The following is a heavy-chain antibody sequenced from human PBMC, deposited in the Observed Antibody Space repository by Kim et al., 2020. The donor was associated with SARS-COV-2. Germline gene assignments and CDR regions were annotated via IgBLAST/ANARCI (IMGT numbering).Heavy chain of an antibody. J-gene: IGHJ4*02. CDR1: GGSISSGGYS. V-gene: IGHV4-30-2*01. CDR3: AGGREMATIYFDY. D-gene: IGHD5-12*01. Sequence: TLSLTCAVSGGSISSGGYSWSWIRQPPGKGLEWIGYIYYSGSTYYNPSLKSRVTISVDRSKNQFSLKLSSVTAADTAVYYCAGGREMATIYFDYWGQGTLVTVSS. CDR2: IYYSGST.